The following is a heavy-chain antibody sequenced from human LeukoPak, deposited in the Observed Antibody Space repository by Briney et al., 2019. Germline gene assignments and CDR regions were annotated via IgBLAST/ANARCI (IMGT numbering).Heavy chain of an antibody. CDR2: ISSSSSYI. V-gene: IGHV3-21*01. J-gene: IGHJ4*02. D-gene: IGHD5-12*01. CDR3: ARSLQPYSGYDPFDY. Sequence: GGSLRLSCAASGFTFSSYSMNWVRQAPGKGLEWVSSISSSSSYIYYADSVKGRFTISRDNSKNTLYLQMNSLRAEDTAVYYCARSLQPYSGYDPFDYWGQGTLVTVPS. CDR1: GFTFSSYS.